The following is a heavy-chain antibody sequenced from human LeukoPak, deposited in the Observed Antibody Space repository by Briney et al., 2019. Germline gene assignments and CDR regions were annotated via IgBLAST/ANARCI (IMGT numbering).Heavy chain of an antibody. D-gene: IGHD5-12*01. CDR1: GGTFSSYA. V-gene: IGHV1-69*04. Sequence: GASVKVPCKASGGTFSSYAISWVRQAPGQGLEWMGRIIPILGIANYAQKFQGRVTITADKSTSTAYMELSSLRSEDTAVYYCARGTRGYSGYGDYWGQGTLVTVSS. CDR3: ARGTRGYSGYGDY. J-gene: IGHJ4*02. CDR2: IIPILGIA.